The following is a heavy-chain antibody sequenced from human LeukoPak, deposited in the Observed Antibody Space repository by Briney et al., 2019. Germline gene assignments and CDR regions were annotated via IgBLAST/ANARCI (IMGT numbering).Heavy chain of an antibody. V-gene: IGHV3-74*01. CDR2: IHSDGSST. CDR1: GFTFSSYW. D-gene: IGHD3-22*01. CDR3: ARSGWPYYFDY. Sequence: GGSLRLACAASGFTFSSYWMHWVRQAPGKGLVWVSRIHSDGSSTSYADSVRGRFTISRDDAKSTLYLQMNSLRAEDTAVYYCARSGWPYYFDYWGQGTLVTVSS. J-gene: IGHJ4*02.